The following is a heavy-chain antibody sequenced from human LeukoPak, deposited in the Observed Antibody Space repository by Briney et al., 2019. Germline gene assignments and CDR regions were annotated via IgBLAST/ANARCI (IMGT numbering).Heavy chain of an antibody. D-gene: IGHD3-16*01. CDR3: ARPVGGWFDP. Sequence: PSETLSLTCAVYGGSFSGCYWSWVRQPPGMGLEWIGEVNLSGVTNYNPSLKSRITMSLDTSKNHFSLKLSSVTAADTAVYYCARPVGGWFDPWGQGTLVTVSS. CDR2: VNLSGVT. CDR1: GGSFSGCY. V-gene: IGHV4-34*01. J-gene: IGHJ5*02.